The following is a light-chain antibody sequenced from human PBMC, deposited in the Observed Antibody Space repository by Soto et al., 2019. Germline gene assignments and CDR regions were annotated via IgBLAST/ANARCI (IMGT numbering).Light chain of an antibody. V-gene: IGKV3D-11*01. CDR1: QGVSSY. CDR2: DAS. J-gene: IGKJ5*01. CDR3: QQRSNWPFT. Sequence: EIVLTQSPATLSLSPGERATLSCRASQGVSSYLAWYQQKPGQAPRLLIYDASNRATGTPARFSGSGPETDFPLTISSLEPEGFAVYYCQQRSNWPFTFGQGTRLEIK.